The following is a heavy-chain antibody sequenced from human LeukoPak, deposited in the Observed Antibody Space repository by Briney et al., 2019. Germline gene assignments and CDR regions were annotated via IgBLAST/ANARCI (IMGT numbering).Heavy chain of an antibody. CDR1: GYTFTSYY. J-gene: IGHJ4*02. Sequence: GASAKVSCKASGYTFTSYYMHWVRQAPGQGLEWMGIINPSGGSTSYAQKFQGRVTMTRDTSTSTVYTELSSLRSEDTAVYYCAREYPYYYDSSGYYGPLFDYWGQGTLVTVSS. V-gene: IGHV1-46*01. CDR3: AREYPYYYDSSGYYGPLFDY. CDR2: INPSGGST. D-gene: IGHD3-22*01.